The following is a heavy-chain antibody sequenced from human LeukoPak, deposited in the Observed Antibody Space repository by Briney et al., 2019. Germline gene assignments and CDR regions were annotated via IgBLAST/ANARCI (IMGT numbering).Heavy chain of an antibody. J-gene: IGHJ4*02. Sequence: PGGSLRLSCEGSGFSFNGYAMSWVRQAPGKGLEWVAVTGGSADNTHYADSVKGRFTIPRDNSANRLFLQMNSLRPDDSALYYCTKDLMTGFSSGWYFAYWGPGTLVSVSS. CDR2: TGGSADNT. CDR1: GFSFNGYA. CDR3: TKDLMTGFSSGWYFAY. V-gene: IGHV3-23*01. D-gene: IGHD6-19*01.